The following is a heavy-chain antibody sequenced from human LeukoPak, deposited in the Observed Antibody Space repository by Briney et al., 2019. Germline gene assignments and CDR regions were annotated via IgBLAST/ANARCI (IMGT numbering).Heavy chain of an antibody. CDR2: ISSSGSTI. CDR3: ARAGRGYSGYDVRPYFDY. D-gene: IGHD5-12*01. V-gene: IGHV3-48*03. Sequence: GGSLRLSCAASGFTFSSYEMNWVRQAPGKGLEWVSYISSSGSTIYYADSVKGRFTISRDNAKNTLYLQMNSLRAEDTALYYCARAGRGYSGYDVRPYFDYWGQGTLVTVSS. J-gene: IGHJ4*02. CDR1: GFTFSSYE.